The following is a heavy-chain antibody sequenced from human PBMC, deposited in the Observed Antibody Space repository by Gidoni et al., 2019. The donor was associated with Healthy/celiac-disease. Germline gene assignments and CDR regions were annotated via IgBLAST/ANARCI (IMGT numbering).Heavy chain of an antibody. CDR1: VFTFSSYA. Sequence: EVQLVVSGEGLVQPGGSLRLSCAASVFTFSSYAMHWVRQAPGKGLEYVGAISSNGGSTYNADSVKGRFTISRDNSKNTLYLQMGSLRAEDMAVYYCARGGEQWLAGRYYYYYYGMDVWGQGTTVTVSS. CDR3: ARGGEQWLAGRYYYYYYGMDV. J-gene: IGHJ6*02. V-gene: IGHV3-64*02. CDR2: ISSNGGST. D-gene: IGHD6-19*01.